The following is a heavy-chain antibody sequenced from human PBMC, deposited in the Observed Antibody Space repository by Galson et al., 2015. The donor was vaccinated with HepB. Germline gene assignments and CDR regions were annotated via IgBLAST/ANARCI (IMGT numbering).Heavy chain of an antibody. CDR3: ANGHNLDF. J-gene: IGHJ4*02. V-gene: IGHV5-10-1*01. CDR1: GHSFSTYW. D-gene: IGHD1-14*01. CDR2: IDPSDSYT. Sequence: QSGAEVKQPGESLKISCQGSGHSFSTYWINWVRQMPGKGLEWLGRIDPSDSYTNYSPSFEGHVTISTDKSISTAYLQWSSLKASDTAIYYCANGHNLDFWGQGTLVTVSS.